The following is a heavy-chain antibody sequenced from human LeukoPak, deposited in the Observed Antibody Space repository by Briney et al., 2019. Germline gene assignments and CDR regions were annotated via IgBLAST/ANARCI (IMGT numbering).Heavy chain of an antibody. Sequence: PGGSVRLSCAASGFTFNNYAMTWVRQAPGKGLEWVSVISGGGGSTYYADSVKGRFTISSDASTNTLYLQMNSLRGEDTAVYYCANEESRNFYGSSGYWYWGREPWSPSPQ. D-gene: IGHD3-22*01. CDR2: ISGGGGST. CDR1: GFTFNNYA. J-gene: IGHJ4*02. V-gene: IGHV3-23*01. CDR3: ANEESRNFYGSSGYWY.